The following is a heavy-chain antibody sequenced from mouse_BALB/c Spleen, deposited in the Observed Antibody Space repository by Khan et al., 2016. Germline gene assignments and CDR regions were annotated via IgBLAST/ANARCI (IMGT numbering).Heavy chain of an antibody. CDR3: ARLDYYAYYFDY. CDR2: IAYSGST. Sequence: EVQLQESGPGLVKPSQSLSLTCTVTGYSITSDYAWNWIRQFPGNKLEWMGYIAYSGSTTYNPSLKSRISITRDTSTNKFFLQLNSVTTEDTATYYCARLDYYAYYFDYWGQGTTLTVSS. J-gene: IGHJ2*01. V-gene: IGHV3-2*02. D-gene: IGHD1-1*01. CDR1: GYSITSDYA.